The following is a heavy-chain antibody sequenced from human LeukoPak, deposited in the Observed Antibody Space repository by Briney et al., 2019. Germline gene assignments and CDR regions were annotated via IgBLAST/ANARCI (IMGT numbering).Heavy chain of an antibody. CDR2: INPNSGGT. CDR3: ARPHPSYDSSGYYYER. V-gene: IGHV1-2*02. Sequence: GASVKVSCKASGYTFTGYYMHWVRQAPGQGLEWMGWINPNSGGTNYAQKFQGRVTMTRDTSISTAYMELSRLRSEDTAVYYCARPHPSYDSSGYYYERWGQGTLVTVSS. CDR1: GYTFTGYY. D-gene: IGHD3-22*01. J-gene: IGHJ4*02.